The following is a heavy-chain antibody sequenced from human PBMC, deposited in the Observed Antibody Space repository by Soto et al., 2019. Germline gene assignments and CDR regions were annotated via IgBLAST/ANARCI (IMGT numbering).Heavy chain of an antibody. J-gene: IGHJ5*02. CDR2: ISSSGTTM. CDR1: GFSFSDYY. CDR3: ARQVERSWLDQ. Sequence: GGSLRLSCAASGFSFSDYYMSWIRQAPGKGLEWLSYISSSGTTMYYADSVKGRFTLSRDNAKNSLYLQMTSLRAEDTAVYYCARQVERSWLDQWGQGTLVTVS. V-gene: IGHV3-11*01.